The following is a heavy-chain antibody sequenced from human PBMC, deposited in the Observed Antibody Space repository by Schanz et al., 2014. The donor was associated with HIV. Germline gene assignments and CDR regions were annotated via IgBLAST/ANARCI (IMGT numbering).Heavy chain of an antibody. V-gene: IGHV3-11*01. J-gene: IGHJ4*02. Sequence: QVQLVESGGGVVQPGTSLRLSCAASGFTFSDYYMSWIRQAPGKGLEWVSYISSSGSTIYYADSVKGRFTISRDNAKNSLYLQMNSLRAEDTAVYYCARDSCGGDCYPYFDYWGQGTLVTVSS. CDR1: GFTFSDYY. CDR2: ISSSGSTI. CDR3: ARDSCGGDCYPYFDY. D-gene: IGHD2-21*02.